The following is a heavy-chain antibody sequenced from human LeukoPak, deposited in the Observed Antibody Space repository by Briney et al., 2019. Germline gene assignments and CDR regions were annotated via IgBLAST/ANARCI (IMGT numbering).Heavy chain of an antibody. V-gene: IGHV3-66*01. CDR3: ARDLGQYYDTSDNWFDP. CDR1: GFTFGDYP. J-gene: IGHJ5*02. Sequence: GGSLRLSCTASGFTFGDYPMSWFRQAPGKGLEWVSVIYSGGSTYYADSVKGRFTISRDNSKNTLYLQMNSLRAEDTAVYYCARDLGQYYDTSDNWFDPWGQGTLVTVSS. D-gene: IGHD3-22*01. CDR2: IYSGGST.